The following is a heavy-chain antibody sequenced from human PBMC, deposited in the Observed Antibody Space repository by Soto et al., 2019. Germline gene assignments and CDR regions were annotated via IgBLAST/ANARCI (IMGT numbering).Heavy chain of an antibody. CDR3: ARPKRARGYSYGYSYFDY. CDR1: GGSISSYD. J-gene: IGHJ4*02. D-gene: IGHD5-18*01. Sequence: SETLSLTCTVSGGSISSYDWTWIRQPPGKGLEWIGYIYYSGSTNYNPSLKSRVTISVDTSKNQFSLKLSSVTAADTAVYYCARPKRARGYSYGYSYFDYWGQGTLVTVSS. V-gene: IGHV4-59*12. CDR2: IYYSGST.